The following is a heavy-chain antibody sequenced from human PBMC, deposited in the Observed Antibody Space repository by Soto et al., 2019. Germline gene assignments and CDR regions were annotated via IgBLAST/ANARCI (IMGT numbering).Heavy chain of an antibody. D-gene: IGHD4-4*01. Sequence: QLQVQESGPGLVKPSETLSLTCTVSGGSISSRSYYWGWIRQPPGKGLEWIGNIHYSGSTDYNPSLKNRVTISVDTSKSQFSLNLSSVTAADTAVXYCXXLASGYSNYNWFAPWGQGTLVTVSS. CDR2: IHYSGST. J-gene: IGHJ5*02. CDR1: GGSISSRSYY. V-gene: IGHV4-39*01. CDR3: XXLASGYSNYNWFAP.